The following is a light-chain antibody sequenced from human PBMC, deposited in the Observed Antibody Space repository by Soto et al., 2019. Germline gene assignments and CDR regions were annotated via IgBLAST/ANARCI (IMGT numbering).Light chain of an antibody. CDR3: AARDDSLHGWV. J-gene: IGLJ3*02. Sequence: QSVLTQPPSVSAAPRQRVTISCSGSSSNIGNNAVNWYQQVPGKAPKLLIYYDDLLPSGVSDRFSGSKSGTSASLAISGLQSEDEADYYCAARDDSLHGWVFGGGTKVTVL. V-gene: IGLV1-36*01. CDR2: YDD. CDR1: SSNIGNNA.